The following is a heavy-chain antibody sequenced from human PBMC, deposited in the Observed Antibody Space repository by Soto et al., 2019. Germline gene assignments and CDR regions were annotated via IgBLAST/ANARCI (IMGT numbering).Heavy chain of an antibody. CDR2: IISKSEGGRT. D-gene: IGHD6-19*01. Sequence: EVQLVESGGGLVEPGGSLRLSCAASGFTFSNAWMIWVRQVPGKGLEWVGRIISKSEGGRTDYAAPVKGRCTVSRDDSKNPLFLEMSSLTTEDTGIYFCATLYEGVPGRHVFDYWGGGALVTVSS. J-gene: IGHJ4*02. V-gene: IGHV3-15*07. CDR1: GFTFSNAW. CDR3: ATLYEGVPGRHVFDY.